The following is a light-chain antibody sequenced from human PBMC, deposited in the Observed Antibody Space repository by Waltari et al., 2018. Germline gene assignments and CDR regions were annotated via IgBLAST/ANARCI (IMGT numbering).Light chain of an antibody. J-gene: IGLJ3*02. Sequence: QSALTQPASVSGSPGQSITISCTGTSSDVGGYNYVSRYQQHPGKAPKLMIYDVSNRPSGVSNAFSGSKSGNTASLTISVLQAEDEADYYCSSYTSSSTLWVFGGGTKLTVL. CDR3: SSYTSSSTLWV. V-gene: IGLV2-14*03. CDR2: DVS. CDR1: SSDVGGYNY.